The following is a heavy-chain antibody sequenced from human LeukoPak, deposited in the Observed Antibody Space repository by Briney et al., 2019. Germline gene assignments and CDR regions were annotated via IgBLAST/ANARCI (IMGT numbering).Heavy chain of an antibody. Sequence: GGSLRLSCAASGSTFSSYSMNWVRQAPGKGLEWVSYISSSSSTIYYADFVKGRFTISRDNAKNSLYLQMNSLRAEDTAVYYCARAQGVASDYYDSSGYYRAFDYWGQGTLVTVSS. CDR1: GSTFSSYS. V-gene: IGHV3-48*04. J-gene: IGHJ4*02. D-gene: IGHD3-22*01. CDR3: ARAQGVASDYYDSSGYYRAFDY. CDR2: ISSSSSTI.